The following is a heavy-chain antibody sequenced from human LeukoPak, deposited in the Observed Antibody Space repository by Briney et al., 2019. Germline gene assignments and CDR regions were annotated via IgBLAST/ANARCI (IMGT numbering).Heavy chain of an antibody. V-gene: IGHV3-74*01. CDR1: GFTFSSYW. D-gene: IGHD2-2*01. CDR2: ISSDGTNT. CDR3: ANRADQLGSDFDY. J-gene: IGHJ4*02. Sequence: PGGSLRLSCAASGFTFSSYWMNWVRQAPGKGLVWVSRISSDGTNTNYADSVKGRFTISRDNSKNTLYLQMNSLRAEDTAVYYCANRADQLGSDFDYWGQGTLVTVSS.